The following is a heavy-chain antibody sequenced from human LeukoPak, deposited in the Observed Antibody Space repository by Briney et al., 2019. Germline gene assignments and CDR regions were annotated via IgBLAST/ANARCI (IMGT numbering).Heavy chain of an antibody. V-gene: IGHV3-30*02. CDR3: AKERGTLLWFGEYPYFDY. CDR2: IRYDGSNK. D-gene: IGHD3-10*01. J-gene: IGHJ4*02. Sequence: GGSLRLSCAASGFTFSSYGMHWVRQAPGKGLEWVAFIRYDGSNKYYPDSVKGRFTISRDNSKNTLYLQMNSLRAEDTAVYYCAKERGTLLWFGEYPYFDYWGQGTLVTVSS. CDR1: GFTFSSYG.